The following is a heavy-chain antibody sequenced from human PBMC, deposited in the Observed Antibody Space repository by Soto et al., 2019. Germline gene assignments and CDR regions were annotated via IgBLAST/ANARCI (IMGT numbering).Heavy chain of an antibody. CDR1: GFTFSSYS. CDR2: ISGSGGST. V-gene: IGHV3-23*01. D-gene: IGHD3-10*01. CDR3: AKDLTTTPGVGGEVDY. Sequence: GGSLGLSCAASGFTFSSYSMSWVRQAPGKGLEWVSAISGSGGSTYYADSVKGRFTISRDNSKNTLYLQMNSLRAEDTAVYYCAKDLTTTPGVGGEVDYWGQGTLVTVSS. J-gene: IGHJ4*02.